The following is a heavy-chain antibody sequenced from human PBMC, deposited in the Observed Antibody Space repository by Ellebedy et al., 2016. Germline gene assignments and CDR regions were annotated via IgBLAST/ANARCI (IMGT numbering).Heavy chain of an antibody. CDR1: GFIVSRNY. J-gene: IGHJ4*02. D-gene: IGHD4-11*01. V-gene: IGHV3-23*01. CDR3: AKDRGATVTPKYFDY. Sequence: GESLKISXAASGFIVSRNYMMWVRQAPGKGLEWVSIISGSGGNTYYADSVKGRFTISRDNPKYTLYLQMNSLRAEDTAVFYCAKDRGATVTPKYFDYWGQGTLVTVSS. CDR2: ISGSGGNT.